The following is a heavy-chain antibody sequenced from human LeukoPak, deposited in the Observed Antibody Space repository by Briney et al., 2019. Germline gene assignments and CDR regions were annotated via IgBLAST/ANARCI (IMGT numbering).Heavy chain of an antibody. V-gene: IGHV1-69*06. CDR1: GGTFSSYA. CDR3: ARGNPITMVRGVIITGAFDI. D-gene: IGHD3-10*01. Sequence: GASVKVSCKASGGTFSSYAISWVRQAPGQGLEWMGGIIPIFGTANYAQKFQGRVTITADKSTSTAYMELSSLRSEDTAVYYCARGNPITMVRGVIITGAFDIWGQGTMVTVSS. CDR2: IIPIFGTA. J-gene: IGHJ3*02.